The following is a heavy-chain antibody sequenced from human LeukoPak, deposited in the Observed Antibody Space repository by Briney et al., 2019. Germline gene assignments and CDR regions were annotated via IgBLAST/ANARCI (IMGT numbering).Heavy chain of an antibody. V-gene: IGHV3-11*04. CDR2: ISSSGSAI. D-gene: IGHD2-15*01. CDR3: VRVKGSYFDY. Sequence: GGSLRLSCAASGFTFSDYYFSWIRQAPGKGLEWVSYISSSGSAIYYVDSVKGRFTVSRDNAKNSLFLQMNSPRAEDTAVYYCVRVKGSYFDYWGQGALVTVSS. J-gene: IGHJ4*02. CDR1: GFTFSDYY.